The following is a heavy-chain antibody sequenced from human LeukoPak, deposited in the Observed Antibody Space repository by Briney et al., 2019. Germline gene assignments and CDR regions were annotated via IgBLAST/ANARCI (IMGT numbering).Heavy chain of an antibody. CDR2: IYYSGSI. V-gene: IGHV4-59*11. D-gene: IGHD3-22*01. CDR1: GGSISSHS. CDR3: ARDQNYDSSGSFGMDV. Sequence: SETLSLTCTVSGGSISSHSWSWIRQPPGKGLEWMGNIYYSGSIKYNPSLKSRVTTSVDTSKNQFSLKLSSVTAADTAVYYCARDQNYDSSGSFGMDVWGQGTTVTASS. J-gene: IGHJ6*02.